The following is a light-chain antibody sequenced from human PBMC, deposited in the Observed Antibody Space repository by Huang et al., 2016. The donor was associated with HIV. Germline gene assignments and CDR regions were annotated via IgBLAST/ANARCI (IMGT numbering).Light chain of an antibody. J-gene: IGKJ4*01. CDR1: QSINSY. V-gene: IGKV1-39*01. Sequence: DIQMTQSPSSLSASVGDRVTITCRASQSINSYLNWYQQKPGKAPKVLIYAASSLQSGVPSRFSGSVSGTDFTLTINSLQPEDFAIYYCQQSYNTPLTFGGGTRLEIK. CDR3: QQSYNTPLT. CDR2: AAS.